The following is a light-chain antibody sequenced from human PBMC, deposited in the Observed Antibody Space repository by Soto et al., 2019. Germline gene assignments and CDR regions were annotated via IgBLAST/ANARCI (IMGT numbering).Light chain of an antibody. Sequence: DIQMTQSPSSLSASVGDRVTITCRASQTISSYLNWYQQKPGKAPKLLIYGASSLQIGVPSRFSGGGFGTDFTLTISSLQPEDGATYYCQQSYSFGGGTKVEIK. CDR2: GAS. CDR3: QQSYS. J-gene: IGKJ4*01. V-gene: IGKV1-39*01. CDR1: QTISSY.